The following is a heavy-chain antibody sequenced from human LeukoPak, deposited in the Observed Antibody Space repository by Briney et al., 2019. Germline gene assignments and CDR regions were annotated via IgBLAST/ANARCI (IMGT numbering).Heavy chain of an antibody. D-gene: IGHD5-12*01. CDR1: GFTFSSYE. Sequence: PGGSLRLSCTASGFTFSSYEMNWVRQAPGKGLEWVSYIWSSGSPTQYADSVKGRFTISRDNAKNSLYLQMSSLRADDTAVYYCARELTDVAGDGLDVWGQGTMVTVSS. J-gene: IGHJ3*01. V-gene: IGHV3-48*03. CDR3: ARELTDVAGDGLDV. CDR2: IWSSGSPT.